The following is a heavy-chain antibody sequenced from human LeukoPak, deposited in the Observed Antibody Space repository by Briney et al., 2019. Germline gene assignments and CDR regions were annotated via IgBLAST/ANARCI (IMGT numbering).Heavy chain of an antibody. J-gene: IGHJ4*02. CDR3: AGTVGATNNFDY. CDR1: GYSISSGYY. V-gene: IGHV4-38-2*01. D-gene: IGHD1-26*01. Sequence: SETLSLTCAVSGYSISSGYYWGWIRQPPGKGLEWIGSIYHSGSTYYNPSLKSRVTISVDTSKNQFSLKLSSVTAADTAVSYCAGTVGATNNFDYWGQGTLVTVSS. CDR2: IYHSGST.